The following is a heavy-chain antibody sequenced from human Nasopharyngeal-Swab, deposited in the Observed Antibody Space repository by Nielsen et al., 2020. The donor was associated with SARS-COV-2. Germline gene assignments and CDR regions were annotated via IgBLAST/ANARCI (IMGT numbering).Heavy chain of an antibody. Sequence: GSLRLSCTVSGDSIAYSTFYWGWIRQPPGKGLEWIGNIYYNGNTYQNPSLKSRLTISVDKSKNQFSLQLSSVTAADTAVYYCVRRLEYGGSYYWGQGTLVTVSS. D-gene: IGHD1-26*01. CDR2: IYYNGNT. V-gene: IGHV4-39*01. CDR1: GDSIAYSTFY. CDR3: VRRLEYGGSYY. J-gene: IGHJ4*02.